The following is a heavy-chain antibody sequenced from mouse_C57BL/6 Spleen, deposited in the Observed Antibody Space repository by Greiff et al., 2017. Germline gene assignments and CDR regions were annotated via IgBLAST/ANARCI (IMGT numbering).Heavy chain of an antibody. CDR3: ARNYYSNLFAY. D-gene: IGHD2-5*01. CDR1: GYTFTSYD. J-gene: IGHJ3*01. CDR2: IYPRDGST. Sequence: QVQLQQSGPELVKPGASVKLSCKASGYTFTSYDINWVKQRPGQGLEWIGWIYPRDGSTKYNEKFKGKATLTVDTSSSTAYMDLHSLTSEDSAVYFCARNYYSNLFAYWGQGTLVTVSA. V-gene: IGHV1-85*01.